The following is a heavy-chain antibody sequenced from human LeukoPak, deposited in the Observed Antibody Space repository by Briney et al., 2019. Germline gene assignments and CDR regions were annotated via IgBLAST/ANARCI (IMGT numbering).Heavy chain of an antibody. V-gene: IGHV3-23*01. J-gene: IGHJ4*02. CDR3: ASGPDSSGWYGDY. D-gene: IGHD6-19*01. Sequence: GGSLRLSCAASGFTFSSYAMSWVRQAPGKGLEWVSAISGRGGSTYYADSVKGRFTISRDNSKNTLYPQMNSLRAEDTAVYYCASGPDSSGWYGDYWGQGTLVTVSS. CDR2: ISGRGGST. CDR1: GFTFSSYA.